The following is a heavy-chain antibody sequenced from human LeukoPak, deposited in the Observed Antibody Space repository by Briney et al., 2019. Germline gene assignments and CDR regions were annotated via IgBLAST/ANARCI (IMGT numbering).Heavy chain of an antibody. V-gene: IGHV3-23*01. Sequence: GGSLRLSCAASGFTFSGYAMSWVRQAPGKGLEWVSAISGSGGSTYYADSVKGRFTISRDNSKNTLYLQMNSLRAEDTAVYYCAKDLYYDSSGYYFDYWGQGTLVTVSS. CDR2: ISGSGGST. D-gene: IGHD3-22*01. CDR1: GFTFSGYA. CDR3: AKDLYYDSSGYYFDY. J-gene: IGHJ4*02.